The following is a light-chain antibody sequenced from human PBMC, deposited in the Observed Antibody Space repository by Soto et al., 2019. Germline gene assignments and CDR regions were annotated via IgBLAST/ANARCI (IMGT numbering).Light chain of an antibody. CDR1: QSISSTF. V-gene: IGKV3-20*01. Sequence: PGPIAPLSCRASQSISSTFLAWYQQKPGQAPRLLIYATSSRATGIPGRFSGSGSGTDFALTISRLEPEDFAVYYCHQYGSSLRTFGQGTKV. CDR3: HQYGSSLRT. CDR2: ATS. J-gene: IGKJ1*01.